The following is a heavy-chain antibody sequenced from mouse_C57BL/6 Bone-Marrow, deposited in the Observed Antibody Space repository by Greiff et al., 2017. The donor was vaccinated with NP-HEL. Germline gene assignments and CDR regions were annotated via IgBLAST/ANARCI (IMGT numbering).Heavy chain of an antibody. CDR2: ISYDGSN. CDR3: ARDRGGSYWYFDV. Sequence: EVKLVESGPGLVKPSQSLSLTCSVTGYSITSGYYWNWIRQFPGNKLEWMGYISYDGSNNYNPSLKNRISITRDTSKNQFFLKLNSVTTEDTATYYCARDRGGSYWYFDVWGTGTTVTVSS. CDR1: GYSITSGYY. J-gene: IGHJ1*03. D-gene: IGHD3-1*01. V-gene: IGHV3-6*01.